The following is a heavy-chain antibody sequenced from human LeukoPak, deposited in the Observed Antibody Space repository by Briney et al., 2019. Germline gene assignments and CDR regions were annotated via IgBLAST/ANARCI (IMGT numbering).Heavy chain of an antibody. CDR1: GGSISNYY. V-gene: IGHV4-59*08. Sequence: PSETLSLTCTVSGGSISNYYWSWIRQPPGKGLEWIGYIYYSGSTNYNPSLKSRVTISVDTSKNQFSLKLSSVTAADTAVYYCARQGRTGVYGMDVWGQGTTVTVSS. CDR3: ARQGRTGVYGMDV. J-gene: IGHJ6*02. D-gene: IGHD1-1*01. CDR2: IYYSGST.